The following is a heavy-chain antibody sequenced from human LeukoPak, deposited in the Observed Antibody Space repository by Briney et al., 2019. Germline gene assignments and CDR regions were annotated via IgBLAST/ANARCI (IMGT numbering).Heavy chain of an antibody. CDR1: GGSINIGGYY. V-gene: IGHV4-61*08. CDR3: AREPGFDSSGYLNWFDP. J-gene: IGHJ5*02. CDR2: ISYSGST. D-gene: IGHD3-22*01. Sequence: SETLSLTCTVSGGSINIGGYYWSWIRQPPGKGLEWIACISYSGSTKYNPSLKSRVTISVDTSKNQLSLKLSSVTAADTAVYYCAREPGFDSSGYLNWFDPWGQGTLVTVSS.